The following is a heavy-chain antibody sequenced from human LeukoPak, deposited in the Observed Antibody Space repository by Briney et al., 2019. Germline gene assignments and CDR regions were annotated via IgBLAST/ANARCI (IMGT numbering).Heavy chain of an antibody. CDR1: GGSFSGYY. CDR2: INHSGST. J-gene: IGHJ4*02. D-gene: IGHD2-15*01. CDR3: ARRGATRGNCSGGSCYSGHYYFDY. Sequence: SETLSLTCAVYGGSFSGYYWSWIRQPPGKGLEWIGEINHSGSTNYNPSLKSRVTISVDTSKNQFSLKLSSVTAADTAVYCCARRGATRGNCSGGSCYSGHYYFDYWGQGTLVTVSS. V-gene: IGHV4-34*01.